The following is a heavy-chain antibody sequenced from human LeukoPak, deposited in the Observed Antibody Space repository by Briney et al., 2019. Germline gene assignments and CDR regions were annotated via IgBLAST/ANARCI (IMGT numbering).Heavy chain of an antibody. Sequence: SETLSLTCSVSGGSISSSSYYWSWIRQPAGKGLEWIGRIYTSGSTNYNPSLKSRITISVDTSKNQFSLKLSSVTAADTAVYYCARDWEVRGVREWFDPWGQGTLVTVSS. V-gene: IGHV4-61*02. J-gene: IGHJ5*02. CDR1: GGSISSSSYY. CDR2: IYTSGST. CDR3: ARDWEVRGVREWFDP. D-gene: IGHD3-10*01.